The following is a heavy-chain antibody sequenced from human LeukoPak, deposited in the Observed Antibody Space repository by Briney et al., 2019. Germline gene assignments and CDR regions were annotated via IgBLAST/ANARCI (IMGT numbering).Heavy chain of an antibody. D-gene: IGHD3-22*01. CDR2: ISVSGGST. CDR1: GFTFSNHA. CDR3: AKDARITMIGVVRGARPYYFDY. J-gene: IGHJ4*02. V-gene: IGHV3-23*01. Sequence: GGSLRLSCAASGFTFSNHAMSWVRQAPGKGPEWVSAISVSGGSTYYADSVKGRFTISRDNSKNTLYLQMNSLRVEDTAVYYCAKDARITMIGVVRGARPYYFDYWGQGTLVTVSS.